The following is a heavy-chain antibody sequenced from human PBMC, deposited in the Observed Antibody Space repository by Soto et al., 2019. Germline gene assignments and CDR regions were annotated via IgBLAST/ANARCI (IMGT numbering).Heavy chain of an antibody. CDR2: INAGNGNT. CDR1: GYTFTSYA. CDR3: ARRTGIAVWGGY. J-gene: IGHJ4*02. V-gene: IGHV1-3*01. D-gene: IGHD6-19*01. Sequence: QVQLVQSGAEVKKPGASVKVSCKASGYTFTSYAMHWVRQAPGQRLEWMGWINAGNGNTKYSQKFQGRVTITRDTSASTAYMELSSLRSGDTAVYYCARRTGIAVWGGYWGQGTLVTVSS.